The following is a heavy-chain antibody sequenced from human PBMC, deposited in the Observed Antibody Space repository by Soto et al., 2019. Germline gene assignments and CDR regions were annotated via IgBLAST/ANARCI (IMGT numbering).Heavy chain of an antibody. V-gene: IGHV5-51*01. CDR3: ARQGYCSNTACYTVDY. D-gene: IGHD2-2*02. Sequence: GESLKISCRGSGYSFTSYWIGWVRQMPGKGLEWMGIIYPGDSNTRYSPSFQGQVTISADKSISSAYLQWSSLRASDTAMYYRARQGYCSNTACYTVDYWGQGTLVTVSS. CDR1: GYSFTSYW. J-gene: IGHJ4*02. CDR2: IYPGDSNT.